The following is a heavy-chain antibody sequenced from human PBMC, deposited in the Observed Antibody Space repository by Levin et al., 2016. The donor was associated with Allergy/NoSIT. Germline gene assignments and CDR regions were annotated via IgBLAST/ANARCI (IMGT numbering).Heavy chain of an antibody. Sequence: WVRQAPGQGLEWMGGIIPIFGTANYAQKFQGRVTITADESTSTAYMELSSLRSEDTAVYYCARALYCSSTSCYSVRRGMDVWGQGTTVTVSS. V-gene: IGHV1-69*01. CDR3: ARALYCSSTSCYSVRRGMDV. J-gene: IGHJ6*02. D-gene: IGHD2-2*01. CDR2: IIPIFGTA.